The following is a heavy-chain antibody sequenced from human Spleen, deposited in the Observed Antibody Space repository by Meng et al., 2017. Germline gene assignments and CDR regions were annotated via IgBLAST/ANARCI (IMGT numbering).Heavy chain of an antibody. D-gene: IGHD2-21*01. Sequence: QGQLLESGGGVVQPGRSLSLSCAASGFSFSYYAMHWVRQAPGKGLEWVAIIWYDGSQIYYRDSVRGRFTISRDNSENTLYLQMNSLRGEDTAVYYCARDISIREWGQGTLVTVSS. CDR1: GFSFSYYA. V-gene: IGHV3-33*01. CDR2: IWYDGSQI. J-gene: IGHJ4*02. CDR3: ARDISIRE.